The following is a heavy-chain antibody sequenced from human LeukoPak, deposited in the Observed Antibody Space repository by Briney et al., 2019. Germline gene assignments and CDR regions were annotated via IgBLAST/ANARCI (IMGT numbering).Heavy chain of an antibody. J-gene: IGHJ4*02. D-gene: IGHD3-10*01. CDR1: GGSISSSSYY. CDR3: ARDRAYGSGKYVFDY. Sequence: SETLSLTCTVSGGSISSSSYYWGWIRQPPGKGLEWIGSIYYSGSTYYNPSLKSRVTISVDTSKNQFSLKLSSVTAADTAVYYCARDRAYGSGKYVFDYWGQGTLVTVSS. V-gene: IGHV4-39*07. CDR2: IYYSGST.